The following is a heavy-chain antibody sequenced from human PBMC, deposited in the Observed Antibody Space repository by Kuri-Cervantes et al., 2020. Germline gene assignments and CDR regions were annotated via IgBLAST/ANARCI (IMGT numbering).Heavy chain of an antibody. J-gene: IGHJ4*02. Sequence: SQTLSLTCGVYGGSFSDHYCAWIRQTPGKGLEWIGEIHYSGSTNYNTSLKGRVTMSLDTSKTQFSLKLTSVTAADTAVYYCARRGSSGDYFDFWGQGTLVTVSS. CDR3: ARRGSSGDYFDF. CDR1: GGSFSDHY. V-gene: IGHV4-34*01. D-gene: IGHD3-10*01. CDR2: IHYSGST.